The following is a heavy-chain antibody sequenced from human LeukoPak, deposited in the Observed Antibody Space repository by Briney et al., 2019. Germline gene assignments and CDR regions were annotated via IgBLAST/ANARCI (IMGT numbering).Heavy chain of an antibody. D-gene: IGHD1-26*01. Sequence: SETPSLTCTVSGGSISSYYWSWIPQPPGERLEWIVRIYTSGSSNSNPSLKSRVTMSADTSKNQFSLKLSSVTAADTAVYYCARGGVGATVFTLNWFDPWGQGTLVTVSS. V-gene: IGHV4-4*07. CDR3: ARGGVGATVFTLNWFDP. CDR1: GGSISSYY. J-gene: IGHJ5*02. CDR2: IYTSGSS.